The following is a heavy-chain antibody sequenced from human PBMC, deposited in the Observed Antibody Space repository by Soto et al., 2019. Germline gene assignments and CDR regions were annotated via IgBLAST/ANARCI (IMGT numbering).Heavy chain of an antibody. CDR2: VSGSGGST. CDR1: GLTFSSFA. Sequence: GGSLRLSCASSGLTFSSFAMSLVRQAPGKGLEWVSAVSGSGGSTYYADSVKGRFTISRDNSKNTLYLQMNSLRGEDTAVYYCPKNRGYSYGLFDYWGQGTLVTVSS. D-gene: IGHD5-18*01. CDR3: PKNRGYSYGLFDY. J-gene: IGHJ4*02. V-gene: IGHV3-23*01.